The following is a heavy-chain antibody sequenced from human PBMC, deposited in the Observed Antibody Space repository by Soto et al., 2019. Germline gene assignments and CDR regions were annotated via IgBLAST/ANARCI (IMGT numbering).Heavy chain of an antibody. J-gene: IGHJ6*03. CDR2: IYYSGST. Sequence: PSETLSLTCTVSGGSISSYYWSWIRQPPGKGLEWIGYIYYSGSTNYNPSLKSRVTISVDTSKNQFSLKLSSVTAADTAVYYCARGVVVPAELGDYYYYMDVWGKGTTVTVSS. CDR3: ARGVVVPAELGDYYYYMDV. D-gene: IGHD2-2*01. CDR1: GGSISSYY. V-gene: IGHV4-59*01.